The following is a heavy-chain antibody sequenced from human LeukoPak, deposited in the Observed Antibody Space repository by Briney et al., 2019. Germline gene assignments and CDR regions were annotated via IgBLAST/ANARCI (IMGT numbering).Heavy chain of an antibody. CDR2: INPNSGGT. D-gene: IGHD3-10*01. CDR1: GYTFTGYY. CDR3: ARDQGAVGLLWFGEFGIDY. J-gene: IGHJ4*02. Sequence: GASVKVSCKASGYTFTGYYMHWVRQAPGQGLEWMGWINPNSGGTNYAQKFQGRVTMTRDTSISTAYMELSGLRSDDTAVYYCARDQGAVGLLWFGEFGIDYWGQGTLVTVSS. V-gene: IGHV1-2*02.